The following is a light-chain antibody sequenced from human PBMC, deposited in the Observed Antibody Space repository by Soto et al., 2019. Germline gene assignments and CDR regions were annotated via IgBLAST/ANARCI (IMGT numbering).Light chain of an antibody. CDR1: QSVSSN. J-gene: IGKJ2*01. CDR2: GAS. CDR3: QQYNKWPPYT. Sequence: EIVMTQSPATLSVSPGERATLSCRASQSVSSNLAWYQQKPGQAPRLLIYGASTRATGIPARFSGSGSGTEFTLTINSLQSEDFALYYCQQYNKWPPYTFGQGTKLEIK. V-gene: IGKV3-15*01.